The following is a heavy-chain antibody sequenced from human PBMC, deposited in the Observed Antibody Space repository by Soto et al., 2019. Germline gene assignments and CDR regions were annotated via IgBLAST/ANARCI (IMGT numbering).Heavy chain of an antibody. D-gene: IGHD3-22*01. CDR2: INPNSGGT. J-gene: IGHJ3*02. CDR3: ARAPPDYYDSSGYAFDI. Sequence: ASVKVSCKASGYTFTGYRMHWVRQAPGQGLEWMGWINPNSGGTNYAQKFQGWVTMTRDTSISTAYMELSRLRSDDTAVYYCARAPPDYYDSSGYAFDIWGQGTMVTVSS. V-gene: IGHV1-2*04. CDR1: GYTFTGYR.